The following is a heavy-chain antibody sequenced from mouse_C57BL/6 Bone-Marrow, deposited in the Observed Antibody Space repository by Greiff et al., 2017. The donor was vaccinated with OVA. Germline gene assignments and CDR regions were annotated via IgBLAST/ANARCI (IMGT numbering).Heavy chain of an antibody. V-gene: IGHV1-59*01. D-gene: IGHD2-3*01. J-gene: IGHJ4*01. Sequence: QVQLKQPGAELVRPGTSVKLSCKASGYTFTSYWMHWVQQRPGQGLEWIGVIDPSDSITNYNQKFKGKATLTVDTSSSTAYMQLSSLTSEDSAVYCCARNDGYFYAMDYWGQGTSVTVSS. CDR1: GYTFTSYW. CDR3: ARNDGYFYAMDY. CDR2: IDPSDSIT.